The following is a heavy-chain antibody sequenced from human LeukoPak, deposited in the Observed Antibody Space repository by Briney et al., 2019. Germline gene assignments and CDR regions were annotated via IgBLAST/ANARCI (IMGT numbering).Heavy chain of an antibody. CDR2: IKQDGSEE. CDR1: GFILRSHR. Sequence: GGSLRLSCAASGFILRSHRMSWVRQAPGRGLEWVAHIKQDGSEEQYVDAVEGRFILSRDDAKNSVYLQMNSLRVDDTAVYYCARGPNFGSRVDYFDYWGQGTPVTVSS. V-gene: IGHV3-7*04. CDR3: ARGPNFGSRVDYFDY. D-gene: IGHD5-12*01. J-gene: IGHJ4*02.